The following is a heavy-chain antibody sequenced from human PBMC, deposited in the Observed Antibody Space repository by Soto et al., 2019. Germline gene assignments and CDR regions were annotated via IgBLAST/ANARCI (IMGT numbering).Heavy chain of an antibody. D-gene: IGHD3-3*01. CDR2: ISAYNGNT. CDR1: GYTFTSYG. Sequence: ASVKVSCKASGYTFTSYGISWVRQAPGQGLEWMGWISAYNGNTNYAQKLQGRVTVTTDTSTSTAYMELRSLRSDDTAVYYCARGTIVYYDFWSGYPSPFDYWGQGTLVTVSS. CDR3: ARGTIVYYDFWSGYPSPFDY. V-gene: IGHV1-18*01. J-gene: IGHJ4*02.